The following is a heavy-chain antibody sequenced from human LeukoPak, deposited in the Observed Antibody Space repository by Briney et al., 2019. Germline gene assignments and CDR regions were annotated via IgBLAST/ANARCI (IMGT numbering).Heavy chain of an antibody. CDR3: TKARDDYGVDTIDS. CDR2: IRSSGATT. D-gene: IGHD3-3*01. V-gene: IGHV3-23*01. Sequence: PGGSLRLSCAASGFTFNNYAMTWVRQAPGQGLEWVSAIRSSGATTYYADSVKGRFTISRDNSKNTVYLQMNSLRAEDTAIYYCTKARDDYGVDTIDSWGQGTLVTVSS. J-gene: IGHJ4*02. CDR1: GFTFNNYA.